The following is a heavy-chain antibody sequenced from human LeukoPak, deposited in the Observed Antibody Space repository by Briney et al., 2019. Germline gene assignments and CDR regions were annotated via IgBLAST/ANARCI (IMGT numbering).Heavy chain of an antibody. Sequence: SETLSLTCTVSGGSISTYYWSWIRQPPGKGLEWIGYISYSGSTNYNPSLKSRVTISLDTSKNQFALKLSSVTAADTAVYYCARSIIGTRSNFDYWGQGALVTV. V-gene: IGHV4-59*08. CDR3: ARSIIGTRSNFDY. CDR2: ISYSGST. J-gene: IGHJ4*02. CDR1: GGSISTYY. D-gene: IGHD1/OR15-1a*01.